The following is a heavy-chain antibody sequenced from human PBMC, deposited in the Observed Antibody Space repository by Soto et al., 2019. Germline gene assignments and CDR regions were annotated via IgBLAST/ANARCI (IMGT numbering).Heavy chain of an antibody. V-gene: IGHV1-69*01. CDR1: GGTFSSYA. Sequence: QVQLVQSGAEVKKPGSSVKVSCKASGGTFSSYAISWVRQAPGQGLEWMGGIIPIFGTANYAQKFQGRVTITADESTSTAYMELSSLRSEDTAVXXXXXXXXXXYXYYYGXDVWGQGTTVTXSS. CDR3: XXXXXXXYXYYYGXDV. CDR2: IIPIFGTA. J-gene: IGHJ6*02.